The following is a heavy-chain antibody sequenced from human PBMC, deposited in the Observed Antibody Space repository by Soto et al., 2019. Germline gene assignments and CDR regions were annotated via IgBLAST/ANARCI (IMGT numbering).Heavy chain of an antibody. CDR1: GFTFSNHD. J-gene: IGHJ4*02. CDR2: IATAGDT. Sequence: EVQLVEAGGGLVQPGGSLRLSCAASGFTFSNHDMHWVRQATGKGLEWVSGIATAGDTYYAGSVKGRFTISREYAKNSLYLKMNSLRAGDTAVYYGARGGYCSGGSCYSYHWDHWGQGTLVTVSS. CDR3: ARGGYCSGGSCYSYHWDH. V-gene: IGHV3-13*04. D-gene: IGHD2-15*01.